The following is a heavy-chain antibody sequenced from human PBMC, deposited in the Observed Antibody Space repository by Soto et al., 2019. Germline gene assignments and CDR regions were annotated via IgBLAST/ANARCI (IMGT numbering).Heavy chain of an antibody. CDR3: AKWTKDGGILTQKAPS. CDR2: ISGSHGGT. Sequence: EVQLLESGGGLVQPGGSLRLSCAASGFTFSFYAMSWVRQAPGKGLEWVSSISGSHGGTYYADSVEGRFTISRDNSKNTLYLQMNSLRAEDTAVYYCAKWTKDGGILTQKAPSWGQGTLVTVSS. CDR1: GFTFSFYA. J-gene: IGHJ4*02. D-gene: IGHD3-9*01. V-gene: IGHV3-23*01.